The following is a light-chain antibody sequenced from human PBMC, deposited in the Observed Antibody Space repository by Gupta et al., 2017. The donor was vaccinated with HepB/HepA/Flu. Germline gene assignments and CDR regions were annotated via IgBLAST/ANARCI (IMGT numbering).Light chain of an antibody. CDR2: AAS. Sequence: IPITDSPSSRAAFVGDRVTITCRASQRISSYLKWYQQKPGKAPKLLIYAASSLQSGVPSSFSGSGSGTDFTLTISRLQPEDFATYYCQQSDSTPRTFGQGTKVEIK. V-gene: IGKV1-39*01. J-gene: IGKJ1*01. CDR1: QRISSY. CDR3: QQSDSTPRT.